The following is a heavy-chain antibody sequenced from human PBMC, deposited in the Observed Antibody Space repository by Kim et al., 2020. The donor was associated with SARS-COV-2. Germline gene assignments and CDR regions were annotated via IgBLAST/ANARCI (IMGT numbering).Heavy chain of an antibody. D-gene: IGHD1-26*01. CDR2: IKEDGSEK. J-gene: IGHJ4*02. CDR3: SSRWGGDY. Sequence: GGSLRLSCAVSGFSISSIWMAWVRQAPGKGLEWVANIKEDGSEKYYVESVKGRFTISRDNAKNSLYLQMSSLRPDDTAVYYCSSRWGGDYWGQGTLVTVS. CDR1: GFSISSIW. V-gene: IGHV3-7*01.